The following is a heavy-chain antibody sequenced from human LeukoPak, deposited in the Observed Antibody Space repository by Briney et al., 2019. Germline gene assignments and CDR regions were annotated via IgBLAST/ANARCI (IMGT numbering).Heavy chain of an antibody. J-gene: IGHJ4*02. CDR1: GFTFSSYG. CDR3: ARGDYYDSSGYYLSPFDY. Sequence: GGSLRLSCAASGFTFSSYGMHWVRQAPGKGLEWVAVIWYDGSNKYYADSVKGRFTTSRDNSKNTLYLQMNSLRAEDTAVYYCARGDYYDSSGYYLSPFDYWGQGTLVTVSS. V-gene: IGHV3-33*01. D-gene: IGHD3-22*01. CDR2: IWYDGSNK.